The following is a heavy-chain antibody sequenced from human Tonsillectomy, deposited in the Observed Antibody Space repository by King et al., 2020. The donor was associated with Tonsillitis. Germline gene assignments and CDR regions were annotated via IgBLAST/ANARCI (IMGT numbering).Heavy chain of an antibody. J-gene: IGHJ4*02. V-gene: IGHV3-43D*03. CDR3: AILGGYNYGESPFDY. D-gene: IGHD5-18*01. CDR2: ISWDGGST. CDR1: GFTFDDYA. Sequence: VQLVESGGVVVQPGGSLRLSCAASGFTFDDYAMHWVRQAPGKGLEWVSLISWDGGSTYYSDSVKGRFTISRDNSKNSLYLQMNSLRAEDTALYYCAILGGYNYGESPFDYWGQGTLVTVSS.